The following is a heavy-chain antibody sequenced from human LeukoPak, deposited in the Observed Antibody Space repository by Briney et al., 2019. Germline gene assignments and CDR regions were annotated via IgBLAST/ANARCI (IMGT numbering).Heavy chain of an antibody. CDR3: ARDRGSSHAFDI. Sequence: GGSLRLSCAASGFTFSSYWMHWVRQAPGKGLVWVSRINSDVSSTSYADSVKGRFTISRDNAKNTLYLQMNSLRAEDTAVYYCARDRGSSHAFDIWGQGTMVTVSS. V-gene: IGHV3-74*01. D-gene: IGHD1-26*01. J-gene: IGHJ3*02. CDR2: INSDVSST. CDR1: GFTFSSYW.